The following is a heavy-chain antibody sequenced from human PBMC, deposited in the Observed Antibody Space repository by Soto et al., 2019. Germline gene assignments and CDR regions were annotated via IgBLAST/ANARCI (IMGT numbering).Heavy chain of an antibody. CDR1: GGTFSSYT. CDR2: IIPILGIA. CDR3: AAEGNWNDRYYYYGMDV. V-gene: IGHV1-69*02. D-gene: IGHD1-1*01. J-gene: IGHJ6*02. Sequence: ASVKVSCKASGGTFSSYTISWVRQAPGQGLEWMGRIIPILGIANYAQKFQGRVKITADKSTSTAYMELSSLRSEDTAVYYCAAEGNWNDRYYYYGMDVWGQGTTVTVSS.